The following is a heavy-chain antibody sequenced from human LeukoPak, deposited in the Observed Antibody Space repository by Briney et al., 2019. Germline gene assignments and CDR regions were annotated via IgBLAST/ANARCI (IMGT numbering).Heavy chain of an antibody. CDR1: GLTFSSYA. J-gene: IGHJ4*02. Sequence: PGGSLRLSCAASGLTFSSYAMSWVRQAPGKGLEWVSAISGSGGSTYYADSVKGRFTIPRDNSKNTLYLQMNSLRAEDTAVYYCAKGITAVYYCDYWGQGTLVTVSS. V-gene: IGHV3-23*01. CDR3: AKGITAVYYCDY. CDR2: ISGSGGST. D-gene: IGHD4-17*01.